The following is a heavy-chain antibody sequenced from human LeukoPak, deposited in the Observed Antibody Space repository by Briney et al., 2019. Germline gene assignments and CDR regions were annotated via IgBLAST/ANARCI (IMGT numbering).Heavy chain of an antibody. CDR3: AREAGTATYFDY. Sequence: AETLSLTCTVSGGSISSYYWNWVRQPAGKGLEWIARFYTSGSTNYNPSRKSRATMSVDTSKNQFALKLNSVAAADTAVYYCAREAGTATYFDYWGQGTLVTVSS. CDR1: GGSISSYY. D-gene: IGHD6-19*01. J-gene: IGHJ4*02. CDR2: FYTSGST. V-gene: IGHV4-4*07.